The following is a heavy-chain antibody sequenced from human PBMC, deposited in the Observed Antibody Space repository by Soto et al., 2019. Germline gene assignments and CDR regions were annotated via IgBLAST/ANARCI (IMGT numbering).Heavy chain of an antibody. CDR2: ISGGGGST. CDR3: AKAGAAAGNGYFDY. J-gene: IGHJ4*02. D-gene: IGHD6-13*01. CDR1: GFTFSGYA. Sequence: PGGSLRLSCAASGFTFSGYAMSWVRQAPGKGLEWVSAISGGGGSTYYADSLKGRFTISRDNSKNTLYLQMNSVRAEDTAVYYCAKAGAAAGNGYFDYWGQGTLVTVSS. V-gene: IGHV3-23*01.